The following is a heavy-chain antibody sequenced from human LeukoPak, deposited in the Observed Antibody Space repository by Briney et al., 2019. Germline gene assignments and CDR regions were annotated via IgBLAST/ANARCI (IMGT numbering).Heavy chain of an antibody. CDR2: IYYSGST. CDR3: ASKVDYDIHFFDY. V-gene: IGHV4-39*01. J-gene: IGHJ4*02. CDR1: GGSISSSSYY. Sequence: SETLSLTCTVSGGSISSSSYYWGWIRQPPGEGLEWIGSIYYSGSTYYNPSLKSRVTISVDTSKNQFSLKLSSVTAADTAVYYCASKVDYDIHFFDYWGQGTLVTVSS. D-gene: IGHD3-9*01.